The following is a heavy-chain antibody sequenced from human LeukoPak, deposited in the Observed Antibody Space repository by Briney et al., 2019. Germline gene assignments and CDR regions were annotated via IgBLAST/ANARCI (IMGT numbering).Heavy chain of an antibody. Sequence: GGSLRLSCAASGFTFSSYWMHWVRQAPGKGLVWVSRINSDGSSTSYADSVKGRFTISRDNSKNTLYLQMNSLRAEDTAVYYCAKDQYYDYVWGSYPTDYWGQGTLVTVSS. CDR2: INSDGSST. J-gene: IGHJ4*02. CDR3: AKDQYYDYVWGSYPTDY. V-gene: IGHV3-74*01. D-gene: IGHD3-16*02. CDR1: GFTFSSYW.